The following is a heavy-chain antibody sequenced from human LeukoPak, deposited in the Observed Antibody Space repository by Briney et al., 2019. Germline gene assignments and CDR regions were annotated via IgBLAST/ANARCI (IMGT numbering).Heavy chain of an antibody. J-gene: IGHJ6*03. CDR3: ARETSQKGAHYMDV. CDR2: IYTSGST. D-gene: IGHD3-16*01. CDR1: GGSISSYY. Sequence: SGTLSLTCTVSGGSISSYYWSWIRQPAGKGLEWIGRIYTSGSTNYNPSLKSRVTMSVDTSKNQFSLKLSSVTAADTAVYYCARETSQKGAHYMDVWGKGTTVTISS. V-gene: IGHV4-4*07.